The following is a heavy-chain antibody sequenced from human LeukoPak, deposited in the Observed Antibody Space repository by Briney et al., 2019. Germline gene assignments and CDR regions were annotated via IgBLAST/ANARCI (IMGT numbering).Heavy chain of an antibody. Sequence: GASVKVSCKTSGYTFTSYDINWVRQDTGQGLEWMGWVKPHSGDTAYAQKFQGRVTMTRDSATSTVYMELSGLRSEDSAVYYCTIGVGVAGDYWGQGTLVTVSS. J-gene: IGHJ4*02. CDR1: GYTFTSYD. CDR2: VKPHSGDT. CDR3: TIGVGVAGDY. V-gene: IGHV1-8*01. D-gene: IGHD6-19*01.